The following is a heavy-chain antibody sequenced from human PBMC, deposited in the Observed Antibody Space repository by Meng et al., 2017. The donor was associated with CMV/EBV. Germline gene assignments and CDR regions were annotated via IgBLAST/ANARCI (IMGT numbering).Heavy chain of an antibody. CDR3: AREGYCSSTSCYISRDYYYYGMDV. CDR2: IIPILGIA. D-gene: IGHD2-2*02. Sequence: SVKVSCKASGGIFSSYAISWVRQAPGQGLEWMGGIIPILGIANYAQKFQGRVTITADKSTSTAYMELSSLRSEDTAVYYCAREGYCSSTSCYISRDYYYYGMDVWGQGTTVTVSS. J-gene: IGHJ6*02. V-gene: IGHV1-69*10. CDR1: GGIFSSYA.